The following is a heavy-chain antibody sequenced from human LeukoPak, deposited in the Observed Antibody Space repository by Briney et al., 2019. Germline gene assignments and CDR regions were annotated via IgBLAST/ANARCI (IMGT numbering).Heavy chain of an antibody. V-gene: IGHV3-7*03. Sequence: ETLSLTCTVSGGSIRSSYYYWGWIRQPPEKGLEWVANIKEDGSVKYYVDSVKGRFTISRDNTKNALYLQMNSLRADDTAVYFCARDSTWRLDYWGQGTLITVSS. J-gene: IGHJ4*02. CDR3: ARDSTWRLDY. CDR2: IKEDGSVK. CDR1: GGSIRSSYYY. D-gene: IGHD5-12*01.